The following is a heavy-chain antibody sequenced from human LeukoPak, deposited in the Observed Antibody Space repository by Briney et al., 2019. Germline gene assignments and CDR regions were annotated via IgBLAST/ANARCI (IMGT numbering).Heavy chain of an antibody. D-gene: IGHD5-24*01. V-gene: IGHV4-59*08. CDR1: GGSISSYY. CDR3: ARQRRWLRDNWFDP. CDR2: IHYSGST. J-gene: IGHJ5*02. Sequence: SETLSLTCTVSGGSISSYYWSWIRQPPGKGLEWIGYIHYSGSTNYNPSLKSRVTISVDTSKNQFSLKLSSVTAADTAVYYCARQRRWLRDNWFDPWGQGTLVTVSS.